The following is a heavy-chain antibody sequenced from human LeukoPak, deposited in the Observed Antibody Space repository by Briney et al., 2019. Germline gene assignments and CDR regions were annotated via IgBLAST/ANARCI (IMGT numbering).Heavy chain of an antibody. D-gene: IGHD3-22*01. CDR2: INHSGST. CDR1: GGSFSGYY. Sequence: SETLSLTCAVYGGSFSGYYWSWIRQPPGKGLEWIGEINHSGSTNYNPSLKSRVTISVDTSKNQFSLKLSSVTAADTAVCYCARGPRRHYYDSSGYLYYGMDVWGQGTTVTVSS. J-gene: IGHJ6*02. V-gene: IGHV4-34*01. CDR3: ARGPRRHYYDSSGYLYYGMDV.